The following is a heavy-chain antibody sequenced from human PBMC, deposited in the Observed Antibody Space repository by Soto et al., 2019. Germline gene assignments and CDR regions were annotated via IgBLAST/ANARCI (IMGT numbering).Heavy chain of an antibody. D-gene: IGHD1-26*01. Sequence: ASVKVSCKASGHTFPSYGITCVRQAPGQGLEWMGWVRGYNGNTNYAQNLRGRVTLTTDTSTSTAYMDLTSLTSDDTAVYYCARDDEHGSNCDLAYWGQGALVTVSS. J-gene: IGHJ4*02. CDR1: GHTFPSYG. CDR3: ARDDEHGSNCDLAY. CDR2: VRGYNGNT. V-gene: IGHV1-18*01.